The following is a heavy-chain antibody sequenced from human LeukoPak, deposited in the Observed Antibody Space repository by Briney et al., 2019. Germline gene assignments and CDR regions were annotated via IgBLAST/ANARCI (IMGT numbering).Heavy chain of an antibody. V-gene: IGHV4-61*01. CDR2: IYYSGST. D-gene: IGHD4-11*01. CDR3: ASLQYINDY. Sequence: SETLSLTCTVSGGSVSSGSYYWSWIRQPPGKGLEWIGYIYYSGSTNYNPSLKSRVTISVDTSKNQFSLKLSSVTAAGTAVYYCASLQYINDYWGQGTLVTVSS. J-gene: IGHJ4*02. CDR1: GGSVSSGSYY.